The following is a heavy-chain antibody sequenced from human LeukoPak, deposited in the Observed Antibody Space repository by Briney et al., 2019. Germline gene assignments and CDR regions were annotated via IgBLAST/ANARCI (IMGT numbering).Heavy chain of an antibody. CDR1: GGSFSGYY. D-gene: IGHD3-3*01. V-gene: IGHV4-34*01. Sequence: SETLSLTCAVYGGSFSGYYWSWIRQPPGKGLEWIGEINHSGSTNYNPSLKSRVTISVDTSKKQFSLKLSSVTAADTAVYYCARGSSITIFGVVIPDAFDIWGHGTMVTVSS. CDR2: INHSGST. CDR3: ARGSSITIFGVVIPDAFDI. J-gene: IGHJ3*02.